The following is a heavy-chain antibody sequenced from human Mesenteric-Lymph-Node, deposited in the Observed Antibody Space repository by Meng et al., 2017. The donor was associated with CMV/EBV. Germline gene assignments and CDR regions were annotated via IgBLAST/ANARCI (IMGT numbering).Heavy chain of an antibody. D-gene: IGHD4-11*01. Sequence: GGSLRLSCAASGFNFSNYGMHWVRQAPGKGLEWVTFIRYDGSNKYYADSVKGRFTISRDNSKNTLYLQMNSLRAEDTAVYYCAKDHDSNYYYYYGMDVWGQGTTVTVSS. V-gene: IGHV3-30*02. CDR1: GFNFSNYG. CDR3: AKDHDSNYYYYYGMDV. J-gene: IGHJ6*02. CDR2: IRYDGSNK.